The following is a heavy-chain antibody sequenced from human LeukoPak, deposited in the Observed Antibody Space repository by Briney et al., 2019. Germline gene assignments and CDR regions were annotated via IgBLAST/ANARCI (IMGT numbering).Heavy chain of an antibody. CDR1: GVSVSSGSYY. D-gene: IGHD1-26*01. Sequence: SETLSLTCTVSGVSVSSGSYYWSWIRQPPGKGLEWIGYIYYSGSTNYNPSLKSRVTISVDTSKNQFSLKLSSVTAADTAVYYCARESFEWELLTDYYYYYGMGVWGQGTTVTVSS. V-gene: IGHV4-61*01. CDR2: IYYSGST. CDR3: ARESFEWELLTDYYYYYGMGV. J-gene: IGHJ6*02.